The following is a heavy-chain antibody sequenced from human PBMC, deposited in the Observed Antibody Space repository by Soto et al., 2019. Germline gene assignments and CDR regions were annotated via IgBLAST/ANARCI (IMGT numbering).Heavy chain of an antibody. CDR1: GYTFTSNY. CDR3: ARARCSGGSCYQADY. J-gene: IGHJ4*02. V-gene: IGHV1-46*03. Sequence: QVQLVQSGAEVKKPGASVKVSCKASGYTFTSNYMHWVRQAPGQGLEWMGIINPSGGSTSYAQKFRGGVNMTRDTSTRTVYMELSSLRSEDTAVYYCARARCSGGSCYQADYWGQGTLVTVSS. D-gene: IGHD2-15*01. CDR2: INPSGGST.